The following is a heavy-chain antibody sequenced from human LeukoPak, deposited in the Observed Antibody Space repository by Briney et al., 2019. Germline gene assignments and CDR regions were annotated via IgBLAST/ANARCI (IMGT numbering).Heavy chain of an antibody. V-gene: IGHV4-59*11. CDR2: IYYSGST. CDR1: GGSISSHY. J-gene: IGHJ6*03. D-gene: IGHD3-10*01. CDR3: ARRPHYYGSGSYYYYYYYMDV. Sequence: SETLSFTCTVSGGSISSHYWSWIRQPPGKGLEWIGYIYYSGSTNYNPSLKSRVTISVDTSKNQFSLKLSSVTAADTAVYYCARRPHYYGSGSYYYYYYYMDVWGKGTTVTVSS.